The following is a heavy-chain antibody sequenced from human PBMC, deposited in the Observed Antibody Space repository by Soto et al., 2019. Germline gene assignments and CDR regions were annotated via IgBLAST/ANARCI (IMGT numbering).Heavy chain of an antibody. D-gene: IGHD6-13*01. CDR2: IYYSGST. CDR1: GGSISSGGYY. J-gene: IGHJ4*02. CDR3: ARGQAAAAPFDY. Sequence: PSETLSLTCTVSGGSISSGGYYWSWIRQHPGKGLEWIGYIYYSGSTYYNPSLKSRVTISVDTSKNQFSLKLSSVTAADTAVYYGARGQAAAAPFDYWGKGTLVTVSS. V-gene: IGHV4-31*03.